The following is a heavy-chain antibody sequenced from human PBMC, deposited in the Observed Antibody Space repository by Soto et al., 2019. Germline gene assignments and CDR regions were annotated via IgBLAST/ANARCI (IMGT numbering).Heavy chain of an antibody. Sequence: SETLSLTCTVSGGSISSYYWSWIRQPPGKGLEWIGYIYYSGSTNYNPSLKSRVTISVDTSKKQLSLKLSSVTAADTAVYYCARTMDYYGSGSLDYWGQGTLVTVSS. CDR3: ARTMDYYGSGSLDY. CDR1: GGSISSYY. D-gene: IGHD3-10*01. J-gene: IGHJ4*02. V-gene: IGHV4-59*01. CDR2: IYYSGST.